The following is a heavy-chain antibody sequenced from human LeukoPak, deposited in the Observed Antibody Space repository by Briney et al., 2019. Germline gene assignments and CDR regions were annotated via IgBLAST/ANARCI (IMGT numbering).Heavy chain of an antibody. CDR2: IYHSGST. CDR3: ATAGITGTSDY. J-gene: IGHJ4*02. Sequence: SETLSLTCTVSGGSISSGGYYWSWIRQPPGKGLEWIGYIYHSGSTYYNPSLKSRVTISVDRSKNQFSLKVSSVTAADTAVYYCATAGITGTSDYWGQGTLVTVSS. D-gene: IGHD1-7*01. V-gene: IGHV4-30-2*01. CDR1: GGSISSGGYY.